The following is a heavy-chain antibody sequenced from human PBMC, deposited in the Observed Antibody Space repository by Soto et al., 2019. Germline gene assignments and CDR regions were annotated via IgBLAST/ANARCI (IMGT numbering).Heavy chain of an antibody. Sequence: QEQLQQWGAGLLKTSETLSLTCAVEGGSFSGHFWSWIRQPPGKGLEWIGEMNHGGVNNYNPSLESRLTMSVDPFKSRIAVKLRSVTAADTAVYYCARGQFHSGWYFDRWGRGTPVTVSS. J-gene: IGHJ2*01. V-gene: IGHV4-34*02. D-gene: IGHD1-26*01. CDR2: MNHGGVN. CDR3: ARGQFHSGWYFDR. CDR1: GGSFSGHF.